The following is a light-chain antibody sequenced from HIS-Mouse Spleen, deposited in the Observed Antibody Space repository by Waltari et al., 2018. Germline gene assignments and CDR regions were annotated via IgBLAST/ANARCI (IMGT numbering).Light chain of an antibody. CDR1: TSHLGAGSD. CDR3: QSYDSSLSGVV. J-gene: IGLJ2*01. CDR2: GNS. V-gene: IGLV1-40*01. Sequence: QSVLTQPPSVSGSPGQRVAISCPGSTSHLGAGSDVLWYQQLPGTAPKLLLYGNSNRPSGVPDRFSGSKSGTSASLAITGLQAEDEADYYCQSYDSSLSGVVFGGGTKLTVL.